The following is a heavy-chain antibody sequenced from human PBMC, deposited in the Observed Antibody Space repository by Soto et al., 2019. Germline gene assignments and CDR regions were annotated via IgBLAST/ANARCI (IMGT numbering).Heavy chain of an antibody. CDR2: IRNKANSYTT. V-gene: IGHV3-72*01. CDR3: SRGPPDY. Sequence: PVGSLRLSCAASGFTFSDHYMDWVRQAPGKGLEWVGRIRNKANSYTTEYAASVKGRFTISRDDSKNSLYLQMNSLKTEDTAVYYCSRGPPDYWGQGTLVTVSS. J-gene: IGHJ4*02. CDR1: GFTFSDHY.